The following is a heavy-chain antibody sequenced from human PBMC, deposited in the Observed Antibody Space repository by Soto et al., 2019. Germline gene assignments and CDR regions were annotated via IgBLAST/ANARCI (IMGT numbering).Heavy chain of an antibody. Sequence: GGSLRLSCAASGFTFSSYGMHWVRQAPGKGLEWVAVIWYDGSNKYYADSVKGRFHISRDNSNNTLYLQMNSLRAEDTAVYYCAREGPVDGEHYYYYGMDVWGQGTTVTVSS. D-gene: IGHD4-17*01. CDR2: IWYDGSNK. V-gene: IGHV3-33*01. CDR3: AREGPVDGEHYYYYGMDV. CDR1: GFTFSSYG. J-gene: IGHJ6*02.